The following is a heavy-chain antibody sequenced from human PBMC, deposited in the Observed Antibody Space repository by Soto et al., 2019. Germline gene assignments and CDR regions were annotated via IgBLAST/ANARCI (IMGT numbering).Heavy chain of an antibody. J-gene: IGHJ1*01. Sequence: EASVKVSCKASGYTFTSYGISWVRQAPGQGLEWMGWISAYNGNTNYAQKLQGRVTMTTDTSTSTAYMELRSLRSDDTAMYYCARHWGVRGGGTSGDFQPGGKATLVTVP. CDR1: GYTFTSYG. D-gene: IGHD2-15*01. CDR2: ISAYNGNT. V-gene: IGHV1-18*01. CDR3: ARHWGVRGGGTSGDFQP.